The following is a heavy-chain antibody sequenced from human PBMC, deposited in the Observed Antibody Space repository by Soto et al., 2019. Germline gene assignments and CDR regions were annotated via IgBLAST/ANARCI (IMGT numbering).Heavy chain of an antibody. CDR2: IYSSRST. Sequence: QVQLQESGPGLVKPSQSLSLTCTVSGASISSGDYYWSWIRQPPGKGLEWIGYIYSSRSTSYNPSPKSRVTISVDTPKNQFSLKLSSVTAAGTAGYYCASSVASLTSNWFDPWGQGTLVTVSS. V-gene: IGHV4-30-4*08. CDR1: GASISSGDYY. CDR3: ASSVASLTSNWFDP. J-gene: IGHJ5*02. D-gene: IGHD2-15*01.